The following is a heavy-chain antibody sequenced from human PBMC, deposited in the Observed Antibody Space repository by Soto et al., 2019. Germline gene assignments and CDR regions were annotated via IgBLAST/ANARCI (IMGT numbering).Heavy chain of an antibody. J-gene: IGHJ6*02. CDR1: GFTFGSHG. CDR2: ISYDETNE. CDR3: AKDLRTTISDYGMDV. V-gene: IGHV3-30*18. Sequence: QVQLVESGGGLVQPGGSLRLTCVASGFTFGSHGMHWVRQAPGEGLEWVAVISYDETNEHYVDSVKGRFTISRDNSKSILYLQMNRLRPEDTAVSKCAKDLRTTISDYGMDVWGQGTTVTVSS.